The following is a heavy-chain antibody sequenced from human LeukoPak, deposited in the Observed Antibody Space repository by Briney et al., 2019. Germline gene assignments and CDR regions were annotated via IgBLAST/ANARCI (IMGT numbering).Heavy chain of an antibody. D-gene: IGHD6-13*01. CDR3: ARGTYSSSWYTGGWFDP. CDR1: GGSISRYY. J-gene: IGHJ5*02. CDR2: IYYSGST. V-gene: IGHV4-59*01. Sequence: SETLSLTCTVSGGSISRYYWRWLRQPPGKGLECLGYIYYSGSTNYNPSLKSRVTISVDSSKNQFSPKLSSVTAADTAVYYCARGTYSSSWYTGGWFDPWGQGTLVTVSS.